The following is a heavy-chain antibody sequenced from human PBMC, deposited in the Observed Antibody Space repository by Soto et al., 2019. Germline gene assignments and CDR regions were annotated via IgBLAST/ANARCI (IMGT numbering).Heavy chain of an antibody. CDR3: AKGYGVVVVAATRPFDY. J-gene: IGHJ4*02. CDR2: ISFDGSNK. Sequence: GGSLRLSCAASGFTFSSYGMHWVRQAPGKGLEWVAVISFDGSNKYYSDSVKGRFTISRGNSKNTLYLQMNSLRAEDTAVYYCAKGYGVVVVAATRPFDYWGQGTLVTVSS. V-gene: IGHV3-30*18. CDR1: GFTFSSYG. D-gene: IGHD2-15*01.